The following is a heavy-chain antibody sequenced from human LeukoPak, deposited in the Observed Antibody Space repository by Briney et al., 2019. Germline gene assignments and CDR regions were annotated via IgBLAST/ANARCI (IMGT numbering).Heavy chain of an antibody. Sequence: PETLSLTCTVSGGSISSYYWSWIRQPPGKGLEWIGYIYYSGSTNYNPSLKSRVTISVDTSKNQFSLKLSSVTAADTAVYYCARGDIVVVPAAIAYGMDVWGKGTTVTVSS. CDR1: GGSISSYY. CDR2: IYYSGST. V-gene: IGHV4-59*01. J-gene: IGHJ6*04. D-gene: IGHD2-2*01. CDR3: ARGDIVVVPAAIAYGMDV.